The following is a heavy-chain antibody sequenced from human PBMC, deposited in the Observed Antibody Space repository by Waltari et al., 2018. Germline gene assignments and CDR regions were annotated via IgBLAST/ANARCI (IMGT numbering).Heavy chain of an antibody. CDR2: INHSGST. J-gene: IGHJ4*02. CDR3: ARGTGDDFWSGYERRNVLNDY. D-gene: IGHD3-3*01. Sequence: QVQLQQWGAGLLKPSETLSLTCAVYGGSFSGYYWRWIRQPPGKGLEWIGEINHSGSTNYNPSLKSRVTISVDTSKNQFSLKLSSVTAADTAVYYCARGTGDDFWSGYERRNVLNDYWGQGTLVTVSS. V-gene: IGHV4-34*01. CDR1: GGSFSGYY.